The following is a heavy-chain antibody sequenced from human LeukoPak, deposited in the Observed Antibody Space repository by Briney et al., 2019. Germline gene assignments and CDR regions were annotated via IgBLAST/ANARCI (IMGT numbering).Heavy chain of an antibody. CDR3: AKSPLRYSSSTLRDY. CDR2: ISGSGGST. D-gene: IGHD6-6*01. CDR1: GFTFSSYA. J-gene: IGHJ4*02. Sequence: GGSLRLSCAASGFTFSSYAMSRVRQAPGKGLEWVSAISGSGGSTYYADSVKGRFTISRDNSKNTVYLQMNSLRAEDTAVYYCAKSPLRYSSSTLRDYWGQGTLVTVSS. V-gene: IGHV3-23*01.